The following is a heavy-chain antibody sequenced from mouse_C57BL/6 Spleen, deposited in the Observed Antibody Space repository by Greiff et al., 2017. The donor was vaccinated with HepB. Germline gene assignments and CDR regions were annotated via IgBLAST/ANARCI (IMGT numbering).Heavy chain of an antibody. Sequence: VQLQQSGPELVKPGASVKISCKASGYAFSSSWMNWVKQRPGKGLEWIGRIYPGDGDTNYNGKFKGKATLTADKSSSTAYMQLSSLTSEDSAVYFCAVYGNYDYWGQGTTFTVSS. CDR2: IYPGDGDT. J-gene: IGHJ2*01. D-gene: IGHD2-1*01. CDR3: AVYGNYDY. CDR1: GYAFSSSW. V-gene: IGHV1-82*01.